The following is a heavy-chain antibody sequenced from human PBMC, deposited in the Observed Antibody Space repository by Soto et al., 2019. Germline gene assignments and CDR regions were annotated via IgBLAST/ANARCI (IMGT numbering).Heavy chain of an antibody. D-gene: IGHD2-15*01. CDR3: ARDECSGEDCYSELDY. CDR1: GFTFSSYG. J-gene: IGHJ4*02. V-gene: IGHV3-7*01. CDR2: IKQDGSEK. Sequence: VGSLRLSCAASGFTFSSYGMHWVRQAPGKGLEWVANIKQDGSEKYYVDSVKGRFTISRDNAKNSLYLQMNSLRAEDTAVYYCARDECSGEDCYSELDYWGLGTLVTVSS.